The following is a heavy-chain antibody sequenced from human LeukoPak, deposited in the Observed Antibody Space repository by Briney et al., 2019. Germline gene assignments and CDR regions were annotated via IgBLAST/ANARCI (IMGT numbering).Heavy chain of an antibody. CDR2: INHSGST. CDR3: ATSGKKGYCSGGSCLGSVGY. D-gene: IGHD2-15*01. J-gene: IGHJ4*02. V-gene: IGHV4-34*01. Sequence: KPSETLSLTCAVYGGSFSGYYWSWIRQPPGKGLEWIGEINHSGSTNYNPSLKSRVTISVDTSKNQFSLKLSSVTAADTAVYYCATSGKKGYCSGGSCLGSVGYWGQGTLVTVSS. CDR1: GGSFSGYY.